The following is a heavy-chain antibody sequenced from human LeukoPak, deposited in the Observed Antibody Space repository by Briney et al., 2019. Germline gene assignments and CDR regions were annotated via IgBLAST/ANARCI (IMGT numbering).Heavy chain of an antibody. J-gene: IGHJ4*02. CDR3: AKGRGARYDSSGYYYYFDY. CDR1: GFTFSSYW. D-gene: IGHD3-22*01. V-gene: IGHV3-23*01. CDR2: ISGSGGST. Sequence: PGGSLRLSCAASGFTFSSYWMSWVRQAPGKGLEWVSAISGSGGSTYYADSVKGRFTISRDNSKNTLYLQMNSLRAEDTAVYYCAKGRGARYDSSGYYYYFDYWGQGTLVTVSS.